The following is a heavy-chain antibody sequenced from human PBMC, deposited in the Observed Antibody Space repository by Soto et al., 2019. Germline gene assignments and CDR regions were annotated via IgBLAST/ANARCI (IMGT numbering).Heavy chain of an antibody. Sequence: QVQLVESGGGVVQPGRSLRLSCAASGFTFSSYGMHWFRQAPGKGLEWVAVISYDGSNKYYADSVKGRFTISRDNSKNTLYLQMNSLRAEDTAVYYCAKGAYSSGWYFDYWGQGTLVTVSS. CDR3: AKGAYSSGWYFDY. V-gene: IGHV3-30*18. D-gene: IGHD6-19*01. J-gene: IGHJ4*02. CDR2: ISYDGSNK. CDR1: GFTFSSYG.